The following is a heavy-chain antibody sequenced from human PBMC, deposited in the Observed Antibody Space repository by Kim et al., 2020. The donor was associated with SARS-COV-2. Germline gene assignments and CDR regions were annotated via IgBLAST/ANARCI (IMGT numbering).Heavy chain of an antibody. CDR1: GFTFSSYS. D-gene: IGHD6-19*01. CDR3: ARLGVGYSRGPRD. CDR2: ISSSSSYI. J-gene: IGHJ4*02. Sequence: GGSLRLSCAASGFTFSSYSMNWVRQAPGKGLEWVSSISSSSSYIYYANSVKGRFTISRDNAKNSLYLQMNSLRAEATAVYYCARLGVGYSRGPRDWGQGTLVTVSS. V-gene: IGHV3-21*01.